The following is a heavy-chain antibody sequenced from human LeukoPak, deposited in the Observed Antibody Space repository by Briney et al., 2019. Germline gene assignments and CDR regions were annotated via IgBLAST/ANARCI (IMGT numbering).Heavy chain of an antibody. CDR2: IDPSDSYT. J-gene: IGHJ4*02. CDR1: GYNFTSYW. V-gene: IGHV5-10-1*01. Sequence: GESLKISCKGSGYNFTSYWISWVRQMPGKGLEWMGKIDPSDSYTNYSPSFQGHVTISADKSIGTAHLQWSSLKASDTAMYYCARRDGGYYFDYWGQGTLVTVSS. D-gene: IGHD3-10*01. CDR3: ARRDGGYYFDY.